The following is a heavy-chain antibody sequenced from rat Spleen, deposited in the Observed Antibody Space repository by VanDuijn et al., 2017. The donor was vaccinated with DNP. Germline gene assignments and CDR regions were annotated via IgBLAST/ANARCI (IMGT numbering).Heavy chain of an antibody. CDR3: ARPHHDGSYYYCY. CDR2: IHTGSGGT. CDR1: GYTFTDYY. V-gene: IGHV1-43*01. D-gene: IGHD1-12*02. J-gene: IGHJ2*01. Sequence: QVQLQQSGGELAKPGSSVKISCKASGYTFTDYYICWIKQTTGQGLETIGYIHTGSGGTNYNEKFKGKATLTVDKSSSTAFLQLSSLTPDDSAVYYCARPHHDGSYYYCYWRQGVLVTVSS.